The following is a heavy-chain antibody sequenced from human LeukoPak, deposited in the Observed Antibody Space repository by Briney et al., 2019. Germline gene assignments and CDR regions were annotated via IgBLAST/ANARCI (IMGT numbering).Heavy chain of an antibody. Sequence: PGGSLRLSCAASGFTFSSYAMSWVRQAPGKGLEWVSAISGSGGSTYYADSVKGRFTISRDNSKNTLYLQMNSLRAEDTAVYYCAKEPSVGFGELSYYFDYWGQGTLVTVSS. D-gene: IGHD3-10*01. J-gene: IGHJ4*02. CDR1: GFTFSSYA. CDR3: AKEPSVGFGELSYYFDY. V-gene: IGHV3-23*01. CDR2: ISGSGGST.